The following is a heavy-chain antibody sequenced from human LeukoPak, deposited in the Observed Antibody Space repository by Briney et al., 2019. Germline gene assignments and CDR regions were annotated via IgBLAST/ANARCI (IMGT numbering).Heavy chain of an antibody. CDR2: IIPIFGTA. J-gene: IGHJ4*02. Sequence: ASVKVSCKASGGTFSSYAITWVRQAPGQGLEWMGRIIPIFGTANYAQKFQGRVTITTDESTSTAYMELSTLRSDDTAVYYCARERPPGDSSSWFLEGYFDIWGQGTLFTVSS. V-gene: IGHV1-69*05. D-gene: IGHD6-13*01. CDR1: GGTFSSYA. CDR3: ARERPPGDSSSWFLEGYFDI.